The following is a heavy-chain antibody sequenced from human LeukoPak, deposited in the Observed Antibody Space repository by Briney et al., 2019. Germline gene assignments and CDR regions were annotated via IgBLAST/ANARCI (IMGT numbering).Heavy chain of an antibody. Sequence: PGRSLRLSCAASGFTFSSYGMHWVRQAPGKGLEWVAVISYDESNKYYADSVKGRFTISRDNSKNTLYLQMNSLRAEDTAVYYCAKDLERTLDYWGQGTLVTVSS. V-gene: IGHV3-30*18. CDR1: GFTFSSYG. J-gene: IGHJ4*02. CDR3: AKDLERTLDY. CDR2: ISYDESNK. D-gene: IGHD1-1*01.